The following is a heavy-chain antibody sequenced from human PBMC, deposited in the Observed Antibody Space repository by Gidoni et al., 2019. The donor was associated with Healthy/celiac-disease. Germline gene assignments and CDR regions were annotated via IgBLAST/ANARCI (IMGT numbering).Heavy chain of an antibody. D-gene: IGHD4-17*01. V-gene: IGHV3-30*01. CDR3: AREGLTTVTTLGPSPADDYFDY. CDR1: GFTFSGDA. CDR2: ISYDGSNK. Sequence: QVQLVEAGGGMVQPGRSLRLSCAASGFTFSGDAMHWVRQAPGKGLEWVAVISYDGSNKYYADSVKGRFTISRDNSKNTLYLQMNSLRAEDTAVYYCAREGLTTVTTLGPSPADDYFDYWGQGTLVTVSS. J-gene: IGHJ4*02.